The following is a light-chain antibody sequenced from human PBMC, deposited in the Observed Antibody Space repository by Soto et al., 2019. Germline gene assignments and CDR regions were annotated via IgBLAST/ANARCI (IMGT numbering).Light chain of an antibody. V-gene: IGKV3-15*01. CDR3: QQYNDWPGT. Sequence: EIVMTQSPATLSVSPGERATLSCRASQSVSSSLAWYQQTPGQPPRLLIYGATTRATGVAARFSGSGSGTEFTLTITSLQSEDFAVYYCQQYNDWPGTFGQGTRVEIK. CDR1: QSVSSS. CDR2: GAT. J-gene: IGKJ1*01.